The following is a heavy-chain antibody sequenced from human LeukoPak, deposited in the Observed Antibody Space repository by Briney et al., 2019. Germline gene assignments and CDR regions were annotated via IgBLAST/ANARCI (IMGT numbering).Heavy chain of an antibody. D-gene: IGHD5-24*01. CDR2: IYYSGST. Sequence: SETLSLNCTVSGGSISSYYWSWIRQPPGKGLEWIGHIYYSGSTNYNPSLKSRVTISVDTSKNQFSLKLSSVTAADTAVYYCARDGYNQGAFDIWGQGTMVTVSS. J-gene: IGHJ3*02. V-gene: IGHV4-59*01. CDR1: GGSISSYY. CDR3: ARDGYNQGAFDI.